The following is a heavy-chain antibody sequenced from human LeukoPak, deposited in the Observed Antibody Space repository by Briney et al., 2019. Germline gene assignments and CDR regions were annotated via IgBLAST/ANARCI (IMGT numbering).Heavy chain of an antibody. D-gene: IGHD5-18*01. J-gene: IGHJ4*02. V-gene: IGHV1-2*02. CDR3: ARTDSGYSSSFDY. CDR1: GYNFSNYY. Sequence: WASVKVSCKASGYNFSNYYMHWVRQAPGQGLEWMGLINPNTGDTNYAQKFQGRLTMTRDTSISTAYMELSRLRSDDTAVYYCARTDSGYSSSFDYWGQGTLVTVSS. CDR2: INPNTGDT.